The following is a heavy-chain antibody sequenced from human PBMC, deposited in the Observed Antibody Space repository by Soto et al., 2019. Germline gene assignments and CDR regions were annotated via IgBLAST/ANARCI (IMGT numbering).Heavy chain of an antibody. CDR2: INPSGGST. V-gene: IGHV1-46*03. D-gene: IGHD3-10*01. CDR3: ARDSDGDSASAWFDP. CDR1: GYTFTRYY. Sequence: GASVKVSCKASGYTFTRYYMHWVRQAPGQGLEWMGIINPSGGSTSYAQKFQGRVTMTRDTSTSTVYMELSSLRSEDTAVYYCARDSDGDSASAWFDPWGQGTLVTVSS. J-gene: IGHJ5*02.